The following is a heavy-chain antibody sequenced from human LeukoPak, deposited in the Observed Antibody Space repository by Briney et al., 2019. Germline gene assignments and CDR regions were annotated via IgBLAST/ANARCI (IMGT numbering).Heavy chain of an antibody. V-gene: IGHV3-21*01. Sequence: GGSLRLSCAASGFTFSSYSMNWVRQDPGKGLEWVSSISSSKSYIYYADSVNGRFTISRDNAKNSPYLQMNSLRAEDTAVYYCASRHTSTWEYFDYWGQGTLVTVSS. CDR3: ASRHTSTWEYFDY. D-gene: IGHD6-13*01. CDR1: GFTFSSYS. J-gene: IGHJ4*02. CDR2: ISSSKSYI.